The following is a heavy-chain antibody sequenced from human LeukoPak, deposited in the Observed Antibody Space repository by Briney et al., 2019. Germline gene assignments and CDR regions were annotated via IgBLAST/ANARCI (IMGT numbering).Heavy chain of an antibody. CDR1: EYTFTGDY. J-gene: IGHJ4*02. Sequence: ASVKVSCKTSEYTFTGDYMHWVRQAPGQGPEWMRWINLNSGGTTYAQKFQGRVTITRDTSISTVYMELSRLRSDDTAVYYCTLRGNFDIRGYYLPWGQGTLVTVSP. CDR2: INLNSGGT. D-gene: IGHD3-22*01. V-gene: IGHV1-2*02. CDR3: TLRGNFDIRGYYLP.